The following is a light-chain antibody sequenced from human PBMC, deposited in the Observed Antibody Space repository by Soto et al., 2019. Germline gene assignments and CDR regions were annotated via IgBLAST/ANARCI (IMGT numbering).Light chain of an antibody. J-gene: IGLJ2*01. CDR3: SSYTTSTTLVV. Sequence: QSALTQPASVSGSPRQSITISCTGTSSDVGAYNFVSWYQQHPGKAPKVIIFDVSNRPSGVSDRFSGSKSGDTAFLTISGLQADDEADYYCSSYTTSTTLVVFGGGTKLTVL. CDR2: DVS. V-gene: IGLV2-14*03. CDR1: SSDVGAYNF.